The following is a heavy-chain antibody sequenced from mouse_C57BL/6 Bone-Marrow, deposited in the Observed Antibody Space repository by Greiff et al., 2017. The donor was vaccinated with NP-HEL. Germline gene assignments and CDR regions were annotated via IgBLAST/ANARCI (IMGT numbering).Heavy chain of an antibody. D-gene: IGHD1-1*01. CDR2: IDPSDSYT. CDR3: ARKVYGSTLYYFDY. J-gene: IGHJ2*01. CDR1: GYTFTSYW. V-gene: IGHV1-69*01. Sequence: VQLQQSGAELVMPGASVKLSCKASGYTFTSYWMHWVKQRPGQGLEWIGEIDPSDSYTNYNQKFKGKSTLTVDKASSTAYMQLSSLTSEDSAVYYCARKVYGSTLYYFDYWGQGTTLTVSS.